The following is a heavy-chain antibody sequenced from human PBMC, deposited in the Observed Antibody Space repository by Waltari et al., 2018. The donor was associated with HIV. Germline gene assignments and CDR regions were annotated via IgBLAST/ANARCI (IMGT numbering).Heavy chain of an antibody. CDR1: GGAFVSNT. CDR2: AIPMFGTA. J-gene: IGHJ5*01. Sequence: QVQLVQSGAAVKKPGSSVKVSCKASGGAFVSNTINWVRQPPGQGLEWMGRAIPMFGTANYAQKFQGRVTITADKSTSTAYMELNGLRFDDTAVYYCASARETMGVDFDSWGQGTLVTVS. CDR3: ASARETMGVDFDS. V-gene: IGHV1-69*08. D-gene: IGHD3-10*01.